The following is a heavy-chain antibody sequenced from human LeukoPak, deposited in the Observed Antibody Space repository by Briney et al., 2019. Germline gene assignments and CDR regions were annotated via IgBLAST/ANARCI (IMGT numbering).Heavy chain of an antibody. Sequence: PGRSLRLSCAASEFTFSNYAMSWVRQAPGKGLEWVSSISASGGETYVVDSVKGRFSISRDNSKNTLYLQMNSLRAEDTAVYYCARFFGSDWYKVIDYWGQGTLVTVSS. J-gene: IGHJ4*02. CDR1: EFTFSNYA. D-gene: IGHD6-19*01. CDR3: ARFFGSDWYKVIDY. V-gene: IGHV3-23*01. CDR2: ISASGGET.